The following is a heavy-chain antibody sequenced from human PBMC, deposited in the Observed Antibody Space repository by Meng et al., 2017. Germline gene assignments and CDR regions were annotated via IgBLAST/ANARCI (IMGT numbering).Heavy chain of an antibody. CDR2: INHSGST. CDR3: ARGLILEQQLTWGDWFDP. J-gene: IGHJ5*02. CDR1: GVSFSGYY. D-gene: IGHD6-13*01. V-gene: IGHV4-34*01. Sequence: QLAQSVAGFLNPWESLSLTGAVYGVSFSGYYWSWIRQPPGKGLEWIGEINHSGSTNYNPSLKSRVTISVDTSKNQFSLKLSSVTAADTAVYYCARGLILEQQLTWGDWFDPWGQGTLVTVSS.